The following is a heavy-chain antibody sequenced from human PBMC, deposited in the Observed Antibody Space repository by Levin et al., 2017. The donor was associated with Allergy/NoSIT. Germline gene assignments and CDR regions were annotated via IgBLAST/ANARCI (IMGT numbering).Heavy chain of an antibody. CDR1: GGSISSYY. J-gene: IGHJ4*02. CDR3: ARDGLGRGDPFDY. D-gene: IGHD3/OR15-3a*01. CDR2: IYSTGST. Sequence: SETLSLTCTVSGGSISSYYWSWIRQSPGKGLEWIGYIYSTGSTSYNPSLKSRVTISVDTSKNQFSLQLSSVTAADTAVYYCARDGLGRGDPFDYWGQGTLVTVSS. V-gene: IGHV4-59*01.